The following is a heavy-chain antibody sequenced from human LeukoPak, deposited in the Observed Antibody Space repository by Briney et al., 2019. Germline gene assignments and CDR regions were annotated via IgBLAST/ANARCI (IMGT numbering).Heavy chain of an antibody. CDR2: IYYSGST. V-gene: IGHV4-61*01. D-gene: IGHD3-22*01. CDR3: ARRDSSGYPYYYYYMDV. Sequence: SQTLSLTCTVSGGSISSGSYYWSWIRQPPGKGLEWIGYIYYSGSTNYNPSLKSRVTISVDTSKNQFSLKLSSVTAADTAVYYCARRDSSGYPYYYYYMDVWGKGTTVTVSS. J-gene: IGHJ6*03. CDR1: GGSISSGSYY.